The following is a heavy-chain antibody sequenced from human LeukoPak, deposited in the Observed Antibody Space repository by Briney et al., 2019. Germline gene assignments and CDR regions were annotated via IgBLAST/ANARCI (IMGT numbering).Heavy chain of an antibody. Sequence: GGSLRLSCAASGFTFSDYYMSWIRQAPGKGLEWVSYISSSGSTIYYADSVKGRFTISRDNAKNSLYLQMNSLRAEDTAVYHCASGQWLPSDAFDIWGQGTMVTVSS. CDR3: ASGQWLPSDAFDI. CDR1: GFTFSDYY. V-gene: IGHV3-11*04. D-gene: IGHD6-19*01. J-gene: IGHJ3*02. CDR2: ISSSGSTI.